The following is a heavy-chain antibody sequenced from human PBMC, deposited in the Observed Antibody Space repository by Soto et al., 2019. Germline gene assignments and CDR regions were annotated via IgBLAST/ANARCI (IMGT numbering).Heavy chain of an antibody. Sequence: SVKVSCKASGGTFSSYAISWVRQAPGQGLEWMGGIIPISGTANYAQKFQGRVTITADESTSTAYMELSSLRSEDTAVYYCARDRGSTMGGNSGYYYYGMDVWGQGTTVTVSS. V-gene: IGHV1-69*13. D-gene: IGHD2-21*02. J-gene: IGHJ6*02. CDR2: IIPISGTA. CDR3: ARDRGSTMGGNSGYYYYGMDV. CDR1: GGTFSSYA.